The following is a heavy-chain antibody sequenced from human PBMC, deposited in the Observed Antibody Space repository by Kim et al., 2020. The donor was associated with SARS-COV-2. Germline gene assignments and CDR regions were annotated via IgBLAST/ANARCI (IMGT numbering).Heavy chain of an antibody. V-gene: IGHV3-30-3*02. Sequence: AESVKGRFINSRDNSKNTLYLQINSLRDEDTAVYYCAKVHYYDSSGYLDYWGQGTLVTVSS. CDR3: AKVHYYDSSGYLDY. D-gene: IGHD3-22*01. J-gene: IGHJ4*02.